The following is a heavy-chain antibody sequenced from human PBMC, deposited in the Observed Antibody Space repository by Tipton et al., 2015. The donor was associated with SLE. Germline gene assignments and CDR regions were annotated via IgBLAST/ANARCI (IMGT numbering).Heavy chain of an antibody. CDR3: ARGVAIYWITYYDYYMDV. D-gene: IGHD2-2*03. CDR1: GGSITDYY. CDR2: MSDSGNT. Sequence: TLSLTCSVSGGSITDYYWRWIRQAPGKGPEWIGHMSDSGNTNYNPSLKSRVTMSVDTSRKQFSLTLTSVTAADTGVYYCARGVAIYWITYYDYYMDVWGKGTTVTVSS. V-gene: IGHV4-59*12. J-gene: IGHJ6*03.